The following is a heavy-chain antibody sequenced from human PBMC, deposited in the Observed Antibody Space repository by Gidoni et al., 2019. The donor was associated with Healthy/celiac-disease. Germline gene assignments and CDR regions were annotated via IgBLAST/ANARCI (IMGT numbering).Heavy chain of an antibody. V-gene: IGHV3-23*01. CDR1: GFPFSSYA. CDR3: AKDGTRIAAADPYYFDY. Sequence: EVQLLESGGGLVQPGGSLRLSCAASGFPFSSYAMSWVRQAPGKGLEWVSAISGSGGSTYYADSVKGRFTISRDNSKNTLYLQMNSLRAEDTAVYYCAKDGTRIAAADPYYFDYWGQGTLVTVSS. CDR2: ISGSGGST. D-gene: IGHD6-13*01. J-gene: IGHJ4*02.